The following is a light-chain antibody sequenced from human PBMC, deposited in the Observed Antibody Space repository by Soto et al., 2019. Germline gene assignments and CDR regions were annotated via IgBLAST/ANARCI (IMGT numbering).Light chain of an antibody. Sequence: EIVLTQSPGTLSLSPGERATLSCRASQSVSSNYLAWYQQEPGQAPRLIIYGASTRATAILARFSGSGSGTEFTLTISSLQPEDVAVDFCQQYDNWPYTFGQGTRLEIK. CDR3: QQYDNWPYT. J-gene: IGKJ2*01. CDR1: QSVSSN. V-gene: IGKV3-15*01. CDR2: GAS.